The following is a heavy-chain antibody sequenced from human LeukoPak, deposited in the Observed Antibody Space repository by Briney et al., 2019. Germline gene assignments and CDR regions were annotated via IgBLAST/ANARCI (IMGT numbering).Heavy chain of an antibody. J-gene: IGHJ5*02. CDR3: ARDMGYGSGSYDWFDP. CDR2: IKQDGSEK. Sequence: GGSLRLSCAASGLTFSSYWMSWVRQAPGKGLEWVANIKQDGSEKYYVDSVKGRFTISRDNAKNSLYLQMNSLRAEDTAVYYCARDMGYGSGSYDWFDPWGQGTLSPSPQ. V-gene: IGHV3-7*01. CDR1: GLTFSSYW. D-gene: IGHD3-10*01.